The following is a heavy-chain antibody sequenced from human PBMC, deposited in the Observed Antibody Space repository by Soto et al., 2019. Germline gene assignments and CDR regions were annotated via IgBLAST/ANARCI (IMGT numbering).Heavy chain of an antibody. D-gene: IGHD6-13*01. CDR3: AKVSSSWYAGFFDL. CDR2: IFHSGST. J-gene: IGHJ4*02. CDR1: GGSISSTNW. V-gene: IGHV4-4*02. Sequence: PSETLSLTCAVSGGSISSTNWWSWVRQPPGKGLEWIGEIFHSGSTNYNPSLKSRVTISRDNSMNTLYLQMNTLRAEDTALYYCAKVSSSWYAGFFDLWGRGTLVTVSS.